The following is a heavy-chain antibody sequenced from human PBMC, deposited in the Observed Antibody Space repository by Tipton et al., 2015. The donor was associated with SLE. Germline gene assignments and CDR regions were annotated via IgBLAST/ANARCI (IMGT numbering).Heavy chain of an antibody. J-gene: IGHJ3*01. V-gene: IGHV1-69*04. CDR3: ARSSLLLFDV. D-gene: IGHD2-21*01. CDR1: GYTFTSYG. Sequence: QSGAEVKKPGASVKVSCKASGYTFTSYGISWVRQAPGQGLEWMGRIIPILGIANYAQKFQGRVTITADKSTSTAYMELSSLRSEDTAVYYCARSSLLLFDVWGQGTMVTVSS. CDR2: IIPILGIA.